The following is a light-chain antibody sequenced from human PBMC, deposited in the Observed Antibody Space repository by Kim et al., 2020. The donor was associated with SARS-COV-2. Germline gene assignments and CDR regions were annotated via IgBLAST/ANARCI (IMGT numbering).Light chain of an antibody. V-gene: IGKV1-17*03. Sequence: DIQMTQSPSAMSASVGDRVTITCRASQDISNCLAWFQQKPGKVPKRLIYAATNSQSGVPSRFSGSGSGTEFTLTISSLQPEDFATYYCLQYSSYPLTFGGGTKVDIK. CDR3: LQYSSYPLT. J-gene: IGKJ4*01. CDR2: AAT. CDR1: QDISNC.